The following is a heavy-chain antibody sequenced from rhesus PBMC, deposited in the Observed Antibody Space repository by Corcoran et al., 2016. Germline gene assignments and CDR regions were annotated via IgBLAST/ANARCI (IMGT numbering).Heavy chain of an antibody. J-gene: IGHJ4*01. CDR2: IIPLVGIT. V-gene: IGHV1-198*02. Sequence: QVQLVQSGPAVTKPGASVKVSCKASGFTFVSYPISWLRPAPGKGLEWMGVIIPLVGITNYAEKFQGRVTITADTSTSTAYMELSSLRSEDTAVDYCARGNSIAAGFDYWGQGVLVTVSS. CDR1: GFTFVSYP. D-gene: IGHD6-31*01. CDR3: ARGNSIAAGFDY.